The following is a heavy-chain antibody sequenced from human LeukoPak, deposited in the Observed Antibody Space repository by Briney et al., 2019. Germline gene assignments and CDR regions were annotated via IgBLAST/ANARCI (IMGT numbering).Heavy chain of an antibody. J-gene: IGHJ4*02. CDR2: INPNSGGT. D-gene: IGHD4-17*01. CDR1: GYTFTGYY. Sequence: ASVKVSCKASGYTFTGYYMHWVRQAPGQGLEWMGWINPNSGGTNYAQKFQGWVTMTRDTSISTAYMELSRLRSDDTAVYYCAKEALRDGDYYYFDYWSQGTLVTVSS. V-gene: IGHV1-2*04. CDR3: AKEALRDGDYYYFDY.